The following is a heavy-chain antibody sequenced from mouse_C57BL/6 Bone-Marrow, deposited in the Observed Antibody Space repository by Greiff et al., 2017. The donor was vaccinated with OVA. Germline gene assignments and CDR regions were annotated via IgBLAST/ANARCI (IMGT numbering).Heavy chain of an antibody. J-gene: IGHJ3*01. CDR3: ARFGDYDVGAFAY. Sequence: QVQLKQPGAELVKPGASVKMSCKASGYTFTSYWITWVKQRPGQGLEWIGDIYPGSGSTNYNEKFKCKATLTVDTSSSTAYMQLSSLTSEDSAVYYCARFGDYDVGAFAYWGQGTLVTVSA. CDR1: GYTFTSYW. D-gene: IGHD2-4*01. V-gene: IGHV1-55*01. CDR2: IYPGSGST.